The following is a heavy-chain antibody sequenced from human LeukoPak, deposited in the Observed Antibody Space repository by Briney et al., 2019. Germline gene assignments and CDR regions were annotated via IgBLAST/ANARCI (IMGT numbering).Heavy chain of an antibody. V-gene: IGHV3-48*01. CDR3: AREYYYDSSGYYLKPYYFDY. D-gene: IGHD3-22*01. Sequence: GGSLRLSCAASGFTFSSYGMSWVRQAPGKGLEWVSYISSSSSTIYYADSVKGRFTISRDNAKNSLYLQMNSLRAEDTAVYYCAREYYYDSSGYYLKPYYFDYWGQGTLVTVSS. CDR1: GFTFSSYG. J-gene: IGHJ4*02. CDR2: ISSSSSTI.